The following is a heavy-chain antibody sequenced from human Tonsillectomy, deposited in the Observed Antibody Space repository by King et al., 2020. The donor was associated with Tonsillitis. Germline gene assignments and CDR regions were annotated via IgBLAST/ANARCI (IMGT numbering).Heavy chain of an antibody. J-gene: IGHJ6*03. Sequence: VQLVESGGGLVKPGESLRLSCAASGFTFSSYSMNWVRQAPGKGLEWVSSISSSSSYIYYVDSVKGRFTISRDNAKKSLYLQMNSLRGEDTAVYYCARVDVVETAMVNYHYMDV. CDR1: GFTFSSYS. D-gene: IGHD5-18*01. CDR3: ARVDVVETAMVNYHYMDV. CDR2: ISSSSSYI. V-gene: IGHV3-21*01.